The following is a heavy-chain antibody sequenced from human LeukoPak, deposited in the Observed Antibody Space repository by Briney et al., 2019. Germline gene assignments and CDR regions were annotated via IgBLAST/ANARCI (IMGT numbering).Heavy chain of an antibody. CDR2: IYYSGST. V-gene: IGHV4-30-4*01. CDR1: GGSISSGDYY. J-gene: IGHJ6*02. Sequence: SETLSLTCTVSGGSISSGDYYWSWIRQPPGKGLEWIGYIYYSGSTYYNPSLKSRVTISVDTSKNQFSLKLSSATAADTAVYYCASTNERDYGGPGNYGMDVWGQGTTVTVSS. D-gene: IGHD4-17*01. CDR3: ASTNERDYGGPGNYGMDV.